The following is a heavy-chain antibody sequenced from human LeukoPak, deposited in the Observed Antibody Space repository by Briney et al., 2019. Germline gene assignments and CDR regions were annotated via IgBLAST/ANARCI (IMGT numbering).Heavy chain of an antibody. D-gene: IGHD3-9*01. CDR3: ARLYAPVTYYDILTGYYRGYYYYMDV. CDR1: GYSFTSYW. Sequence: GESLKISCKGSGYSFTSYWIGWVRQMPGKGLEWMGIIYPGDSDTRYSPSFQGQVTISADKSISTAYLQWSSLKASDTAMYYCARLYAPVTYYDILTGYYRGYYYYMDVWGKGTTVTVSS. V-gene: IGHV5-51*01. CDR2: IYPGDSDT. J-gene: IGHJ6*03.